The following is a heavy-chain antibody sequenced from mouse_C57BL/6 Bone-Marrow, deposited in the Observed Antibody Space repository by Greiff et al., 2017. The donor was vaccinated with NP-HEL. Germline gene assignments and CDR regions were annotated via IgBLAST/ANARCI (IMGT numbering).Heavy chain of an antibody. V-gene: IGHV1-69*01. CDR1: GYTFTSYW. CDR3: ARLGYYGSSCV. D-gene: IGHD1-1*01. Sequence: QVQLQQPGAELVMPGASVKLSCKASGYTFTSYWMHWVKQRPGQGLEWIGEIDPSDSYTNYNQKFKGKSTLTVDKSSSTAYMQLSSLTSEDSAVYYCARLGYYGSSCVWGTGTTVTVSS. CDR2: IDPSDSYT. J-gene: IGHJ1*03.